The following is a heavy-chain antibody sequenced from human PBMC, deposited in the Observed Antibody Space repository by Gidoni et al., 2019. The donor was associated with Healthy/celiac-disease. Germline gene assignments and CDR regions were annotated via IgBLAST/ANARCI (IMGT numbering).Heavy chain of an antibody. D-gene: IGHD6-19*01. CDR2: IYHSGST. CDR1: GYSISSGYY. V-gene: IGHV4-38-2*02. CDR3: AREEIAVASYFDY. J-gene: IGHJ4*02. Sequence: QVQLQESGPGLVKPSETLSLTCTVSGYSISSGYYWGWIRQPPGKGLEWIGSIYHSGSTYYNPSLKSRVTISVDTSKNQFSLKLSSVTAADTAVYYCAREEIAVASYFDYWGQGTLVTVSS.